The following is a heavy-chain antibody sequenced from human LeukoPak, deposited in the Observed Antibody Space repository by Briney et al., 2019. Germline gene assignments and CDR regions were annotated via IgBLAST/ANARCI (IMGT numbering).Heavy chain of an antibody. J-gene: IGHJ4*02. Sequence: RGSLRLSCAASGFTFSNYWMNWVRQAPGKGLQWVANINRDGREEYYVDSVKGRFTISRDNAKNSLSLQMSSLRAEDTAVYYCVGRRTSAAGNFWGQGTLVTVSS. D-gene: IGHD6-13*01. CDR1: GFTFSNYW. CDR3: VGRRTSAAGNF. CDR2: INRDGREE. V-gene: IGHV3-7*01.